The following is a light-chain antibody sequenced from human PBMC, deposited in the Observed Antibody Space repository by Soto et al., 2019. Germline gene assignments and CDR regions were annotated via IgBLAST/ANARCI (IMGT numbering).Light chain of an antibody. J-gene: IGLJ3*02. Sequence: NFMLTQPHSVSESPGKTVIISCTRSSGSIDSNYVQWFQKRPGSAPTTVIFNDDQRPSGVPARFSGSVDSSSNSASLTISGLRTEDEAEYYCQSFDSTSMVFGGGTKLTVL. CDR3: QSFDSTSMV. CDR2: NDD. V-gene: IGLV6-57*04. CDR1: SGSIDSNY.